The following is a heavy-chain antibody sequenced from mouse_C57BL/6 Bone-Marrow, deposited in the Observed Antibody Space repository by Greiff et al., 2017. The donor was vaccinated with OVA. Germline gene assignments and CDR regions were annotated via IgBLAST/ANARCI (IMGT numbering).Heavy chain of an antibody. D-gene: IGHD1-1*01. CDR2: INPSNGGT. J-gene: IGHJ2*01. CDR3: ARETEIYYYGSSYY. CDR1: GYTFTSYW. Sequence: VKLQQPGTELVKPGASVKLSCKASGYTFTSYWMHWVKQRPGQGLEWLGNINPSNGGTNYNEKFKSKATLTVDKSSSTAYMQLSSLTSEDSAVYYCARETEIYYYGSSYYWGQGTTLTVSS. V-gene: IGHV1-53*01.